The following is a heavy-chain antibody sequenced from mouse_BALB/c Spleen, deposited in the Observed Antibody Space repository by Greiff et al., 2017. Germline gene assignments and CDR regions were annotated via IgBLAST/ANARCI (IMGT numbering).Heavy chain of an antibody. CDR3: ASYDYDAGYAMDY. CDR1: GFSLTGYG. V-gene: IGHV2-6-7*01. CDR2: IWGDGST. D-gene: IGHD2-4*01. Sequence: QVQLKESGPGLVAPSQSLSITCTVSGFSLTGYGVNWVRQPPGKGLEWLGMIWGDGSTDYNSALKSRLSISKDNSKSQVFLKMNSLQTDDTARYYCASYDYDAGYAMDYWGQGTSVTVSS. J-gene: IGHJ4*01.